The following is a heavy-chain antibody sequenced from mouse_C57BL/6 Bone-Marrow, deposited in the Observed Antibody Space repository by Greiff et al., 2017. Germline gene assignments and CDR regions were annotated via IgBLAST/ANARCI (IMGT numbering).Heavy chain of an antibody. CDR1: GFPLTSYG. CDR2: IWRGGST. CDR3: AKTNWVPFAY. Sequence: QVQLKQSGPGLVQPSQSLSIPCTVSGFPLTSYGVHWVRQPPGKGREGLGVIWRGGSTDYNAAFISRLSISKDTSKSQVFFKMNSRQADDTAIYYCAKTNWVPFAYWGQGTLVTVSA. D-gene: IGHD4-1*01. J-gene: IGHJ3*01. V-gene: IGHV2-4*01.